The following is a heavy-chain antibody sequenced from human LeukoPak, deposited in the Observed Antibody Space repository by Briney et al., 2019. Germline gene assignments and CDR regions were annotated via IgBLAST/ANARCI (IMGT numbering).Heavy chain of an antibody. Sequence: GGSLRLSCAASEFTFSSYSMNWVRQAPGKGLEWVSAISGSGGSTYYADSVKGRFTISRDNSKNTLYLQMNSLRAEDTAVYYCAKSHRVVTPVAWFDPWGQGTLVTVSS. CDR3: AKSHRVVTPVAWFDP. V-gene: IGHV3-23*01. CDR1: EFTFSSYS. D-gene: IGHD4-23*01. CDR2: ISGSGGST. J-gene: IGHJ5*02.